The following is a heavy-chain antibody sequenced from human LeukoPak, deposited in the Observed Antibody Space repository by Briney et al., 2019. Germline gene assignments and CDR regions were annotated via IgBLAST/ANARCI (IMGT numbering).Heavy chain of an antibody. D-gene: IGHD6-13*01. Sequence: ASVKVSCKASGYTFTGYYMHWVRQAPGQGLEWMGWINPNSGGTNYAQKFQGRVTMTRDTSISTAYMELSRLRSDDTAVYYCARVEGQQLVRTAFDIWGQGTMVTVSS. CDR1: GYTFTGYY. CDR3: ARVEGQQLVRTAFDI. V-gene: IGHV1-2*02. J-gene: IGHJ3*02. CDR2: INPNSGGT.